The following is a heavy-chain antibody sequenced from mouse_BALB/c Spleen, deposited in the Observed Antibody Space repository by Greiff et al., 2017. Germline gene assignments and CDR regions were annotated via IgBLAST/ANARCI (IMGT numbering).Heavy chain of an antibody. CDR1: GYTFTDYY. CDR2: IYPGSGNT. Sequence: VQLQQSGPELVKPGASVKISCKASGYTFTDYYINWVKQKPGQGLEWIGWIYPGSGNTKYNEKFKGKATLTVDTSSSTAYMQLSSLTSEDTAVYFCARRGYYYGSSYRNAMDYWGQGTSVTVSS. V-gene: IGHV1-84*02. D-gene: IGHD1-1*01. J-gene: IGHJ4*01. CDR3: ARRGYYYGSSYRNAMDY.